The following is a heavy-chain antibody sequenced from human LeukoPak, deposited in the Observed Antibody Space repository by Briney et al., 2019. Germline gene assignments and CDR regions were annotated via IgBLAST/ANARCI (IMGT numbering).Heavy chain of an antibody. CDR1: GFPFSNSW. CDR3: AGGNSMDV. Sequence: GGSLRLSCAVSGFPFSNSWMYWVRQAPGKGLEGVANIKSDGSGISYVDSVKGRFIISRDNARNSLYLQMNSLRVEDTAVNFCAGGNSMDVWGKGTAVTVSS. D-gene: IGHD1/OR15-1a*01. J-gene: IGHJ6*04. CDR2: IKSDGSGI. V-gene: IGHV3-7*03.